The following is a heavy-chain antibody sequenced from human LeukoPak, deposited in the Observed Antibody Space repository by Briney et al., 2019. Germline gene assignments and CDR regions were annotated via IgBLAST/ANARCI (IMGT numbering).Heavy chain of an antibody. D-gene: IGHD3-10*01. J-gene: IGHJ5*02. V-gene: IGHV4-31*03. Sequence: SQTLSLTCTVSGGFISSGGYYWSWIRQHPGKGLEWIGYIYYSGSTYYNPSLKSRVTISVDTSKNQFSLKLSSVTAADTAVYYCARVTARAGIDPWGQGTLVTVSS. CDR2: IYYSGST. CDR3: ARVTARAGIDP. CDR1: GGFISSGGYY.